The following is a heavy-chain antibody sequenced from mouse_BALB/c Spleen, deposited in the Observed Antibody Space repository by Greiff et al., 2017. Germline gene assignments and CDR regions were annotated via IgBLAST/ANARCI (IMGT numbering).Heavy chain of an antibody. Sequence: ESGPGLVKPSQSLSLTCSVTGYSITSGYYWNWIRQFPGNKLEWMGYISYDGSNNYNPSLKNRISITRDTSKNQFFLKLNSVTTEDTATYYCAALRYYGSSYGGGAMDYWGQGTSVTVSS. CDR3: AALRYYGSSYGGGAMDY. CDR1: GYSITSGYY. D-gene: IGHD1-1*01. J-gene: IGHJ4*01. V-gene: IGHV3-6*02. CDR2: ISYDGSN.